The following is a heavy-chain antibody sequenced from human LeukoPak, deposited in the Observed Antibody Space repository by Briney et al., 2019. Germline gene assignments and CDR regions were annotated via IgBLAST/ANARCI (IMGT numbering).Heavy chain of an antibody. CDR3: ARTPPIPETKYYFDY. V-gene: IGHV1-18*04. CDR2: ISAYNGNT. Sequence: GASVKVSCKASGYTFTGYYMHWVRQAPGQGLEWMGWISAYNGNTNYAQKLQGRVTMTTDTSTSTAYMELRSLRSDDTAVYYCARTPPIPETKYYFDYWGQGTLVTVSS. J-gene: IGHJ4*02. CDR1: GYTFTGYY. D-gene: IGHD1/OR15-1a*01.